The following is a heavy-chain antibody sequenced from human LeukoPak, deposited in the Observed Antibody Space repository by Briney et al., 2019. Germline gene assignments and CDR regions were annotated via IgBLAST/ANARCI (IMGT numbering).Heavy chain of an antibody. Sequence: SGGSLRLSCAASGFPFNTNAMSWVRQAPGKGLEWVSAISGRTGGTYYADSVKGRFTISRDNSKSTLYLQMDSLRAEDTAVYYCAKCGNSGCHLIDYWGQGTLVTVSS. CDR1: GFPFNTNA. D-gene: IGHD5-12*01. V-gene: IGHV3-23*01. CDR2: ISGRTGGT. J-gene: IGHJ4*02. CDR3: AKCGNSGCHLIDY.